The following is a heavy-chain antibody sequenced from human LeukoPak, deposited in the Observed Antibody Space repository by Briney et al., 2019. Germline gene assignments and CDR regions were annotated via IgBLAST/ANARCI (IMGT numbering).Heavy chain of an antibody. CDR3: ARERVGFPLRKNVPYYYYMDV. CDR2: IIPIFGTA. CDR1: GGTFSGYA. Sequence: GASVKVSCEASGGTFSGYAISWVRQAPGQGLEWMGGIIPIFGTANYAQKFQGRVTITTDESTSTAYMELSSLRSEDTAVYYCARERVGFPLRKNVPYYYYMDVWGKGTTVTVSS. V-gene: IGHV1-69*05. J-gene: IGHJ6*03. D-gene: IGHD1-1*01.